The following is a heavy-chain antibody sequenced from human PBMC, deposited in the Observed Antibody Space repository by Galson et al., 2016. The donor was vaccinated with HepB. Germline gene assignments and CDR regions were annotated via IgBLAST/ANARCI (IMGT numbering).Heavy chain of an antibody. Sequence: SVKVSCKASGYTFTDYYIHWVRQAPGQGLEWMAIISPGGGRTTYAQQLQGRLTVTRDSSTSTVHMELRSLTSEDTAVYYCARDRGSGYYFDYWGQGARVTVSA. CDR3: ARDRGSGYYFDY. V-gene: IGHV1-46*04. CDR1: GYTFTDYY. D-gene: IGHD3-3*01. CDR2: ISPGGGRT. J-gene: IGHJ4*02.